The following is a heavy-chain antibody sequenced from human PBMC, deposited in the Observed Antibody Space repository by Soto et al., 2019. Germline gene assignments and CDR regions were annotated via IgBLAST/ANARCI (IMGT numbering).Heavy chain of an antibody. D-gene: IGHD2-2*01. CDR1: GFSLGTTVVV. CDR2: LYWDGEK. Sequence: SGPTLVNPTQTLTLTCTFSGFSLGTTVVVVGWIRHPPGKSLECLAVLYWDGEKRYNTSLRSRLTITTDTSKNEVVLAVTNMDPVDTATYYCKFSTSKIGAPDNWGQGTMVTVSS. J-gene: IGHJ4*02. CDR3: KFSTSKIGAPDN. V-gene: IGHV2-5*02.